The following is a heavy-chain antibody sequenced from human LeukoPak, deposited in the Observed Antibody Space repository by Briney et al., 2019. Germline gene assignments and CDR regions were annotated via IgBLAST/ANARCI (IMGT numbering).Heavy chain of an antibody. CDR2: IYDSGTT. CDR3: AKKVESKWFDP. Sequence: SSETLSLTCTVSGGSISGYYWSWVRQPPGKGLEWIGYIYDSGTTNYNPSLKSRVTISEDTSKNQFSLKLTPVTAADTAVYYCAKKVESKWFDPWGQGTLVTVSS. D-gene: IGHD1-1*01. CDR1: GGSISGYY. V-gene: IGHV4-59*01. J-gene: IGHJ5*02.